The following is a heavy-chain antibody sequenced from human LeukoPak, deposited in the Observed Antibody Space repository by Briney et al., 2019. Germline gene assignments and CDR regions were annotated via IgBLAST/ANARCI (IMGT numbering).Heavy chain of an antibody. CDR3: ARARVEMATPRNSWFDP. CDR1: GGSFSGYY. D-gene: IGHD5-24*01. J-gene: IGHJ5*02. Sequence: SETLSLTCAVYGGSFSGYYWSWIRQPPGKGLEWIGEINHSGSTNYNPSLKSRVTISVDTSKNQFSLKLSSVTAADTAVYYCARARVEMATPRNSWFDPWGQGTLVTVSS. CDR2: INHSGST. V-gene: IGHV4-34*01.